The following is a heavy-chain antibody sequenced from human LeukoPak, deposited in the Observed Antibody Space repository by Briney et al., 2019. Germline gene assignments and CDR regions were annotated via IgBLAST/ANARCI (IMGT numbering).Heavy chain of an antibody. V-gene: IGHV3-23*01. CDR3: AKDIGSYYDY. CDR2: ISGGGGST. J-gene: IGHJ4*02. CDR1: GFTFSTYG. Sequence: GGSLRLSCAASGFTFSTYGMSWVRQAPGKGLEWVSAISGGGGSTYYADSVKGRFTISRDNSKNTLYLEMNSLRAEDTAVYYCAKDIGSYYDYWGQGILVTVSS. D-gene: IGHD3-10*01.